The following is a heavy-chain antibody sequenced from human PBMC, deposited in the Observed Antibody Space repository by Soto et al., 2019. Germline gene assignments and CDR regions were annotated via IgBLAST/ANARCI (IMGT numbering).Heavy chain of an antibody. V-gene: IGHV3-23*01. D-gene: IGHD2-2*01. J-gene: IGHJ4*02. Sequence: DVQLLESGGGLVQPGGSLRLTCVASGFTFSSSAMSWVRQAPGKGLEWISAISGGGSSTYYADSVKGRFAISRDNPKDTLYLQMSSLRAEDTALYYCVKGSSTYRPYYFDYWGQGALVTVSS. CDR1: GFTFSSSA. CDR2: ISGGGSST. CDR3: VKGSSTYRPYYFDY.